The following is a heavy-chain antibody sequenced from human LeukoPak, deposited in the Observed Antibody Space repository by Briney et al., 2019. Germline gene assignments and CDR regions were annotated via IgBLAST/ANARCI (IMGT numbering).Heavy chain of an antibody. V-gene: IGHV4-61*05. Sequence: SETLSLTCTVSGASINSGSYYSAWIRQAAGKGLEWVGHVYNTGITKFSPSLESRVTIALDRSKNEFSLKLTSVTAADTAVYYCARVGDSSGYYPFDYWGQGTLVTVSS. CDR2: VYNTGIT. CDR3: ARVGDSSGYYPFDY. CDR1: GASINSGSYY. D-gene: IGHD3-22*01. J-gene: IGHJ4*02.